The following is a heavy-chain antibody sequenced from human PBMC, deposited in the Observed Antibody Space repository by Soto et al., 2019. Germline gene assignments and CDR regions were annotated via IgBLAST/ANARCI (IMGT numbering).Heavy chain of an antibody. CDR3: ASSYGGGDRAFGY. V-gene: IGHV1-69*02. J-gene: IGHJ4*02. Sequence: QVQLVQSGAEVKRRGSSVKVSCKASGDTFNFYSINWVRQAPGLGLEWMGRVNPIVSMSNYAQKFQGRVTMGADKSTSTAYVELSSLRCEDTAMCCGASSYGGGDRAFGYWGEG. CDR2: VNPIVSMS. CDR1: GDTFNFYS. D-gene: IGHD3-16*01.